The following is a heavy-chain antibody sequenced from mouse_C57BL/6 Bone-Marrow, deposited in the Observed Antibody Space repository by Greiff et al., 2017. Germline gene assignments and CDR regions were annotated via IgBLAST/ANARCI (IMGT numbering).Heavy chain of an antibody. J-gene: IGHJ4*01. V-gene: IGHV1-5*01. CDR3: TRRAPYSPGDY. CDR1: GYTFTSYW. D-gene: IGHD2-12*01. Sequence: EVQLQQSGTVLARPGASVKMSCKTSGYTFTSYWMHWVKQRPGQGLEWIGAIYPGNSDTSYNQKFKGKATLTAVTSASTAYMELSSLTNEDSAVYDCTRRAPYSPGDYWGQGTSVTVSA. CDR2: IYPGNSDT.